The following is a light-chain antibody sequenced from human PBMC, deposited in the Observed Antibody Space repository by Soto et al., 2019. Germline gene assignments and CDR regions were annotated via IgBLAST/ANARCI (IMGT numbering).Light chain of an antibody. V-gene: IGKV3-15*01. CDR3: QQYNDWPRT. CDR2: GAS. J-gene: IGKJ1*01. Sequence: EIVMTQSPATLSVSPGERSTLCFMASQSVSSNLAWYQQKPGQAPRLLIYGASTRATGSPDRFSASGSATEFTLTISSLQSEDFAVYYCQQYNDWPRTFGQGTKVDIK. CDR1: QSVSSN.